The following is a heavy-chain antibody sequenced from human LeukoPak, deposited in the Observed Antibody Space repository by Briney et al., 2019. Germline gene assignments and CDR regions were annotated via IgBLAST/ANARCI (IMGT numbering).Heavy chain of an antibody. CDR3: ARALTFYDFWSGSYPPPHFDY. D-gene: IGHD3-3*01. CDR2: IYYSGST. Sequence: SETLSLTCTVSGGSISGSSYYWGWIRQPPGKGLEWIGSIYYSGSTYYNPSLKSRVTISVDTSKNQFSLKLSSVTAADTAVYYCARALTFYDFWSGSYPPPHFDYWGQGTLVTVSS. J-gene: IGHJ4*02. V-gene: IGHV4-39*07. CDR1: GGSISGSSYY.